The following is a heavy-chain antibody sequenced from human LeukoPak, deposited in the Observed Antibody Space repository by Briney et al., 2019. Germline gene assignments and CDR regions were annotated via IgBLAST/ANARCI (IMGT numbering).Heavy chain of an antibody. CDR2: IYVSGTT. Sequence: PSETLSLTCTVSGASISGYYWSWIRQSAGKGLEWIGRIYVSGTTYYNPSLESRLTMLIDASRNQFSLNLRSVTAADTAVYYCARGGPDLAREYFQYWGQGTLVSVS. CDR1: GASISGYY. CDR3: ARGGPDLAREYFQY. V-gene: IGHV4-4*07. D-gene: IGHD5-12*01. J-gene: IGHJ1*01.